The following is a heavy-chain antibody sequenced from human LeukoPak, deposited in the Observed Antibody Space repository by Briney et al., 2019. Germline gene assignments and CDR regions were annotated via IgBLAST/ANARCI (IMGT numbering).Heavy chain of an antibody. CDR1: GGTFSSYA. CDR3: ATVEMATTRGSWFDP. Sequence: GASVKVSCKASGGTFSSYAISWVRQAPGQGLEWMRGIIPIFGTANYAQKFQGRVTITTDESTSTAYMELSSLRSEDTAVYYCATVEMATTRGSWFDPWGQGTLVTVSS. D-gene: IGHD5-24*01. V-gene: IGHV1-69*05. J-gene: IGHJ5*02. CDR2: IIPIFGTA.